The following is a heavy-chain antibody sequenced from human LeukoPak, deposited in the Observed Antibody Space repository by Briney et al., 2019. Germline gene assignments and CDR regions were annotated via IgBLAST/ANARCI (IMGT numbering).Heavy chain of an antibody. CDR3: ARLPYYYDSSGEGHYYYGMDV. D-gene: IGHD3-22*01. CDR1: GYTFTSYG. J-gene: IGHJ6*02. CDR2: ISAYNGNT. V-gene: IGHV1-18*01. Sequence: GASVKVSCKASGYTFTSYGISWVRQAPGQGLEWMGWISAYNGNTNYAQKLQGRVTMTTDTSTSTAYMELRSLRSDDTAVYYCARLPYYYDSSGEGHYYYGMDVWGQGTTVTVSS.